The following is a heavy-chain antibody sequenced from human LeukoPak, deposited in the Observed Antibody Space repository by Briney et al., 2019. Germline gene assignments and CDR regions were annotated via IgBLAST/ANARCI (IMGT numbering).Heavy chain of an antibody. CDR2: INAGNGNT. CDR3: ARDASGSSWYEGGNWFDP. CDR1: GYTFTSYA. Sequence: ASVKVSCKASGYTFTSYAMHWVRQAPGQRLEWMGWINAGNGNTKYSQKFQGRVTITRDTSASTAYMELSSLRSEDTAVYYCARDASGSSWYEGGNWFDPWGQGTLVTVSS. V-gene: IGHV1-3*01. D-gene: IGHD6-13*01. J-gene: IGHJ5*02.